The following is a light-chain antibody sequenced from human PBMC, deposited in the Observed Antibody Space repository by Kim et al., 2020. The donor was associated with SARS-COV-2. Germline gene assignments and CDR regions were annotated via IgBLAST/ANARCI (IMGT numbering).Light chain of an antibody. CDR2: GAS. CDR1: QSISAY. J-gene: IGKJ1*01. CDR3: QQSYTTPRT. V-gene: IGKV1-39*01. Sequence: SASVGDRVTITCRASQSISAYVNWYQQKAGKAPNLLIYGASTLQSGVPSRFSGSGSGTDFTLTINGLQPEDFATYFCQQSYTTPRTFGQGPRWISN.